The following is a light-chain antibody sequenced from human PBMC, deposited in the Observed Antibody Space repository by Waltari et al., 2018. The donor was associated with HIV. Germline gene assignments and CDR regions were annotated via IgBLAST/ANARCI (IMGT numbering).Light chain of an antibody. CDR3: HQYGLSPWT. Sequence: VVLTQSPDSLALSPGDRATLFCRANATIMSKYLAWFQQRPGQAPRLLLYGATSRAAGTPGRFSGSGLGTDFTLTIDKLEPADFAVYFCHQYGLSPWTFGQGTKVDI. J-gene: IGKJ1*01. CDR1: ATIMSKY. CDR2: GAT. V-gene: IGKV3-20*01.